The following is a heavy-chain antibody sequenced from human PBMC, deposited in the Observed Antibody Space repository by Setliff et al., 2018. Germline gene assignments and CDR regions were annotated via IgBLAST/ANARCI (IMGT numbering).Heavy chain of an antibody. J-gene: IGHJ4*02. V-gene: IGHV3-23*01. CDR2: ISGSAPTT. Sequence: GGSLRLSCAASGFTFSSYAITWVRQAPGKGLEWVSMISGSAPTTYYADSVKGRFTISRDNSKNTVYLEMNSLRAEDTAVYYCAKRGPYCSGGTCHYYFDYWGQGTLVTVSS. CDR1: GFTFSSYA. CDR3: AKRGPYCSGGTCHYYFDY. D-gene: IGHD2-15*01.